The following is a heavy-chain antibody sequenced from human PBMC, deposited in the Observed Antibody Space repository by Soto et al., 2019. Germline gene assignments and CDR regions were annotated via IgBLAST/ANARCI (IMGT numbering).Heavy chain of an antibody. V-gene: IGHV3-21*01. CDR1: EFTFSSYA. CDR3: ARDPGIVGAERGG. CDR2: ISSSSSDI. J-gene: IGHJ4*02. D-gene: IGHD1-26*01. Sequence: PGGSLRLSCAASEFTFSSYAMTWFRQAPGKGLEWVSSISSSSSDIYYADSVKGRFTISRDNAKNSLYLQMNSLRAEDTAVYYYARDPGIVGAERGGWGQGTLVTVSS.